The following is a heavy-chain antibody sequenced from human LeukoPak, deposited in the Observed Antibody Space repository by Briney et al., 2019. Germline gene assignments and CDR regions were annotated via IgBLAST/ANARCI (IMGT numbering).Heavy chain of an antibody. Sequence: SETLSLTCTASGGSITSSGSYWGWIRQPPGEGLEWIASVFYSGSTYYNPSLKSRVTISVDTSKNQFSLRLSSVTAADTAVYYCARRNYYGSGRYYAWGQGALVTVSS. CDR3: ARRNYYGSGRYYA. D-gene: IGHD3-10*01. CDR1: GGSITSSGSY. V-gene: IGHV4-39*01. CDR2: VFYSGST. J-gene: IGHJ5*02.